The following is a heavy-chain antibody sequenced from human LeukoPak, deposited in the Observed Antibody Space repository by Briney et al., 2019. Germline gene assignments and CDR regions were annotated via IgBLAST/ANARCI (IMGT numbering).Heavy chain of an antibody. CDR1: AFTFSSYE. CDR3: ARGEGYYYDSSGYY. D-gene: IGHD3-22*01. V-gene: IGHV3-48*03. Sequence: GGSLRLSCAASAFTFSSYEMNWVRQAPGKGLEWVSYISSSGSTIYYADSVKGRFTISRDNAKNSLYLQMNSLRAEDTAVYYCARGEGYYYDSSGYYWGQGTLVTGSS. J-gene: IGHJ4*02. CDR2: ISSSGSTI.